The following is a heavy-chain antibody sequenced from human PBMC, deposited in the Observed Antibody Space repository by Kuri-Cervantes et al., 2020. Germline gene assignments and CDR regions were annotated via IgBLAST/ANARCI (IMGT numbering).Heavy chain of an antibody. J-gene: IGHJ4*02. CDR1: GFIFSAYE. V-gene: IGHV3-48*03. CDR2: ISNSGDTI. CDR3: AIGHYTSS. D-gene: IGHD3-3*01. Sequence: GESLKISCAASGFIFSAYEMNWVRQAPGKGLDWVSYISNSGDTIYYADSVKGRFTISRDNAKNSLYLQMSSLRAEDTAVYYCAIGHYTSSWGQGTLVTVSS.